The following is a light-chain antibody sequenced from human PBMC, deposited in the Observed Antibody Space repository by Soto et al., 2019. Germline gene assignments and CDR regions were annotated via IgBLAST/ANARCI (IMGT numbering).Light chain of an antibody. V-gene: IGKV1-39*01. CDR2: AAS. Sequence: DIQMTQSPSSLSASLGDRVTITCRASQSISRHLNWYQQKPGKAPRLLIYAASSLQSGVPSRFSGSGSGTDFILTITSLQPEDSATYYCQQTYNMPRTFGPETKVD. CDR1: QSISRH. J-gene: IGKJ3*01. CDR3: QQTYNMPRT.